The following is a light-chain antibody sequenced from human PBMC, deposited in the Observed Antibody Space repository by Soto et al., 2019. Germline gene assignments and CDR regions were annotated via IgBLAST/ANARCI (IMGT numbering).Light chain of an antibody. V-gene: IGKV3-20*01. Sequence: EIVLTQSPGTLSLSPGERATLSCRASQSVSSNYLAWFQQKPGQAPRLLIYGASSRASGIPDRFSGSGSGTDFTLTISRLEPEDCAMYYCQPYGGSPYTFGQGTKLEIK. CDR2: GAS. CDR3: QPYGGSPYT. CDR1: QSVSSNY. J-gene: IGKJ2*01.